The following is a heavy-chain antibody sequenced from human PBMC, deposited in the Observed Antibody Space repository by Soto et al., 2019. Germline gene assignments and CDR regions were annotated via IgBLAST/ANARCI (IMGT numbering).Heavy chain of an antibody. CDR1: GGSISSYY. J-gene: IGHJ6*03. V-gene: IGHV4-59*01. Sequence: SETLSLTCTVSGGSISSYYWSWIRQPPGKGLEWIGYIYYSGSTNYNPSLKSRVTISVDTSKNQFSLKLSSVTAADTAVYYCARFTVTTEEYYYYYMDVWGKGTTVTVSS. D-gene: IGHD4-4*01. CDR3: ARFTVTTEEYYYYYMDV. CDR2: IYYSGST.